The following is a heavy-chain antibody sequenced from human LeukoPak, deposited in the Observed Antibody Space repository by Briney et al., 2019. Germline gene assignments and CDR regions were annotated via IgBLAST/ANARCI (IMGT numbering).Heavy chain of an antibody. J-gene: IGHJ4*02. CDR3: ARYLTLRAYDADYY. CDR1: GGSMSRYY. V-gene: IGHV4-59*08. D-gene: IGHD2-21*01. Sequence: SETLSLTCTVSGGSMSRYYGSWIRQSPGRGLEWIGYIYYTGSTNYNPSLKSRVTISVDTSKNQFSLKLTSVTAADTAVYYCARYLTLRAYDADYYWGQGSLVTVSS. CDR2: IYYTGST.